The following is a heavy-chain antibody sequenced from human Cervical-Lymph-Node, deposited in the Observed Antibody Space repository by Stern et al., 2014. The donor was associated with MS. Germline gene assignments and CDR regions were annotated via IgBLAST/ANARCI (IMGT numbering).Heavy chain of an antibody. Sequence: QVQLVEPGAGLIEPSETLSLTCTVSGGSISRSYWNWIRQPPGQGLEYIGYSHYIESPNYRPSLKSRVSISVDTSKNQFSLRLTSVTAADAAAYYCARHSTLTSYTAFDYWGQGALVTVSS. J-gene: IGHJ4*02. CDR3: ARHSTLTSYTAFDY. D-gene: IGHD3-16*01. V-gene: IGHV4-59*01. CDR1: GGSISRSY. CDR2: SHYIESP.